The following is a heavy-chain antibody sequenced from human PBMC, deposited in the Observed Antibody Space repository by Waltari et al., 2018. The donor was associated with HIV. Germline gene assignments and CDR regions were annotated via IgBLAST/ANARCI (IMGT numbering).Heavy chain of an antibody. CDR3: ATATIFGVGPDY. V-gene: IGHV4-34*01. CDR2: INRSGST. J-gene: IGHJ4*02. CDR1: GGSSSGYY. D-gene: IGHD3-3*01. Sequence: QVRLHQWGAGLLKPSETLSLTCAVYGGSSSGYYWSWVRQPPGKGLEWIGQINRSGSTYYNPSLKSRVTISVDTSKNHFSLELSSVTAADTAVYYCATATIFGVGPDYWGQGTLVTVSS.